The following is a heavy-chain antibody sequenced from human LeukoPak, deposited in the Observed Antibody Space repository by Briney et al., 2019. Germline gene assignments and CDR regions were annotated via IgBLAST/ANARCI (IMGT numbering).Heavy chain of an antibody. Sequence: GGSLRLSCAASGFTFSSYAMHWVRQAPGKGLEWVAVISYDGSNKYYADSVKGRFTISRDNSKNTLYLQMNSLRAEDTAVYYCAKADVRFGELSVLDYWGQGTLVTVSS. CDR1: GFTFSSYA. V-gene: IGHV3-30-3*01. D-gene: IGHD3-10*01. CDR2: ISYDGSNK. J-gene: IGHJ4*02. CDR3: AKADVRFGELSVLDY.